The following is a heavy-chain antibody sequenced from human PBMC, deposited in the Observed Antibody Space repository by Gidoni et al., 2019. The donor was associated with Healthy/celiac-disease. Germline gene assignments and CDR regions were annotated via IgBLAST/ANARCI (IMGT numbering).Heavy chain of an antibody. D-gene: IGHD2-2*01. J-gene: IGHJ5*02. CDR2: IDPSDSYT. CDR3: ARHRGPRPAADP. V-gene: IGHV5-10-1*03. Sequence: EVQLVQSGAEVKKPGESLRISCKVSGYSFTSYWISWVRQMPGKGLEWMGRIDPSDSYTNYSPSFQGHVTISADKSISTAYLQWSSLKASDTAMYYCARHRGPRPAADPWGQGTLVTVSS. CDR1: GYSFTSYW.